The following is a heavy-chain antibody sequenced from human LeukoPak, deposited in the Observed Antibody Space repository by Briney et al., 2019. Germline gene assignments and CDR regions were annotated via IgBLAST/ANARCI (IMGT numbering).Heavy chain of an antibody. V-gene: IGHV4-38-2*01. Sequence: SETLSLTCAVSGYSISSGYYWGWIRQPPGKGLEWIGSIYHSGSTYYNPSLKSRVTISVDASKNQFSLKLSSVTAADTAVYYCARGGIAAAAPFDYWGQGTLVTVSS. CDR2: IYHSGST. CDR1: GYSISSGYY. J-gene: IGHJ4*02. CDR3: ARGGIAAAAPFDY. D-gene: IGHD6-13*01.